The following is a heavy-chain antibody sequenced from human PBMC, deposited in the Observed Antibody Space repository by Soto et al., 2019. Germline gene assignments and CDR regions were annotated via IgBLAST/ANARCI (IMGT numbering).Heavy chain of an antibody. D-gene: IGHD6-13*01. CDR3: AKFTPSAGYSSSWYPPYFDY. J-gene: IGHJ4*02. Sequence: PGGSLRLSCAASGFTFSSYAMSWVRQAPGKGLEWVSAISGSGGSTYYANSVKGRFTISRDNSKNTLYLQMNSLRAEDTAVYYCAKFTPSAGYSSSWYPPYFDYWGQGTLVTVSS. V-gene: IGHV3-23*01. CDR2: ISGSGGST. CDR1: GFTFSSYA.